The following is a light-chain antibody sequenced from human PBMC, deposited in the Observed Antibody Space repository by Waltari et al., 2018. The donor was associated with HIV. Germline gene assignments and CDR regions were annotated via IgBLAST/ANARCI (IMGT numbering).Light chain of an antibody. Sequence: QSALTQPASVSGSPGQSITISCTGTSSDVGSYYLVSWYQQHPGKAPKLMIYEVSKRPSGVSNRFSGSKSGNTAFLTISGLQADDEADYYGCSYAGSSTFVVFGGGTKLTVL. CDR3: CSYAGSSTFVV. CDR1: SSDVGSYYL. J-gene: IGLJ2*01. CDR2: EVS. V-gene: IGLV2-23*02.